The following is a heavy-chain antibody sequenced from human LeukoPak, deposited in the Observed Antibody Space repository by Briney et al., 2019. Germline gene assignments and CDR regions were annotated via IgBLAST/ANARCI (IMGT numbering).Heavy chain of an antibody. CDR2: INTKNGRT. Sequence: ASVKVSFKAAGYTLTGYYVHWVRQAPGQGLEGMGWINTKNGRTNYARKFQDRVTMTRDTSISAAYMVLSRLRSDDTAVYYCARSAGFSHFDYGDRGTVATVSS. CDR1: GYTLTGYY. J-gene: IGHJ4*02. CDR3: ARSAGFSHFDY. D-gene: IGHD3-9*01. V-gene: IGHV1-2*02.